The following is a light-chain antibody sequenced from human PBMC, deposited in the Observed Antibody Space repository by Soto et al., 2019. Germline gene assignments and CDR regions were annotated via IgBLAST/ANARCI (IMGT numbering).Light chain of an antibody. CDR1: QSVSSY. V-gene: IGKV3-11*01. CDR3: QQRSNWPLT. Sequence: EIVLTQSPATLSLSPRERATLSCRASQSVSSYLAWYQQKPGQAPRLLIYDASNRATGIPARFSGGGSGADFTLTISSLEPEDFAVYYCQQRSNWPLTFGGGTKVEIK. J-gene: IGKJ4*01. CDR2: DAS.